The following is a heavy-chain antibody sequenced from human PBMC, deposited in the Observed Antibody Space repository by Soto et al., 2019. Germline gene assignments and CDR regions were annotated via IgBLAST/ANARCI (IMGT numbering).Heavy chain of an antibody. CDR2: IYYSGST. J-gene: IGHJ6*04. D-gene: IGHD1-26*01. Sequence: SETLSLTCTVSGGSISSYYWSWIRQPPGKGLEWIGYIYYSGSTNYNPSLKGRVTISVDTSKNQFSLKLSSVTAADTAVYYCVRRGSWDEARRYGMDVWREGTTVTVSS. CDR1: GGSISSYY. CDR3: VRRGSWDEARRYGMDV. V-gene: IGHV4-59*01.